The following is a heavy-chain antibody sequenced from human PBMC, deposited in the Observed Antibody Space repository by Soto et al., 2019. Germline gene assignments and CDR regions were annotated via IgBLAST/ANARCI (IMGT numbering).Heavy chain of an antibody. CDR3: ARASVATIGISTYYYGMDV. J-gene: IGHJ6*02. CDR1: GFTVSSNY. D-gene: IGHD5-12*01. Sequence: GGSLRLSCAASGFTVSSNYMSWVRQAPGKGLEWVSIIYSGISTYYADSVKGRFTLSRDNSKNTLYLQMNSLRAEDAAVYYCARASVATIGISTYYYGMDVWGQGTTVTVSS. V-gene: IGHV3-53*01. CDR2: IYSGIST.